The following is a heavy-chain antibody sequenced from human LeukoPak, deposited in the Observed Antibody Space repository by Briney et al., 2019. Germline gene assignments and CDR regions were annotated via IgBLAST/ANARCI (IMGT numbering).Heavy chain of an antibody. D-gene: IGHD6-19*01. CDR1: GGSVSSSSYY. Sequence: SETLSLTCTVSGGSVSSSSYYWGWIRQPPGKGLGWIGSIYYSGSTYYNPSLKSRVTISVDTPKNQFSLKLSSVTAADTAVYYCARENLGGIAVAEDAFDIWGQGTMVTVSS. V-gene: IGHV4-39*07. CDR2: IYYSGST. CDR3: ARENLGGIAVAEDAFDI. J-gene: IGHJ3*02.